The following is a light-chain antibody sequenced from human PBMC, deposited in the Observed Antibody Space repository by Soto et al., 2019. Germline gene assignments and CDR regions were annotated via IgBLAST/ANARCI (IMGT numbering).Light chain of an antibody. Sequence: EIVWTQSPGTLSLSPGERATLSCRASQSVSSSYLAWYQQKPGQAPRLLIYGASSRGTGIPDRFSGSGSGTDFTLTISRLEPEDFAVYYCQQYGSSPGTFGQGTNVEIK. V-gene: IGKV3-20*01. CDR3: QQYGSSPGT. CDR2: GAS. J-gene: IGKJ1*01. CDR1: QSVSSSY.